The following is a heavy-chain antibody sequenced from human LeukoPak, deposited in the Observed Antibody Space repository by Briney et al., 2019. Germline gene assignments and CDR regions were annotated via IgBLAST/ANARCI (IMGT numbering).Heavy chain of an antibody. CDR2: VTASGGNT. J-gene: IGHJ4*02. D-gene: IGHD5-18*01. Sequence: GGSLRLSCAASGFTFSSYAMGWVRQAPGKGLEWVSAVTASGGNTDYADSVKGRFTISRDNSKNTLYLQVNSLRAEDTAVYYCAKGNGYSYGRYYFDYWGQGTLVTVSS. CDR1: GFTFSSYA. CDR3: AKGNGYSYGRYYFDY. V-gene: IGHV3-23*01.